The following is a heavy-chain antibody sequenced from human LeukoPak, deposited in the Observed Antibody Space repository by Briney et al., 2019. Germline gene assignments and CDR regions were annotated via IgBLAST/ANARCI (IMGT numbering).Heavy chain of an antibody. CDR2: TYYRSKWYN. V-gene: IGHV6-1*01. J-gene: IGHJ5*02. CDR1: GDSVSSNSAA. D-gene: IGHD3-9*01. Sequence: SQTLSLTCAISGDSVSSNSAAWNWIRQSPSRGLEWLGRTYYRSKWYNDYAVSVKSRITINPDTSKNQFSLQLNPVTPEDTAVYYCARGGDVLRYFDWGFDWFDPWGQGTLVTASS. CDR3: ARGGDVLRYFDWGFDWFDP.